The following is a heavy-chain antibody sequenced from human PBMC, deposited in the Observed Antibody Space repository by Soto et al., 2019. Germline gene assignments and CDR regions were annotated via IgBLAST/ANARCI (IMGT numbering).Heavy chain of an antibody. D-gene: IGHD3-3*01. Sequence: EVQLVESGGGLVPPGGSLRLSCAASGFTFSSYWMHWVRQAPGKGPEWVSRISSDGSSTTYADSVKGRFTISRDNAKNTLYLQMNSRRAEDTAVYYCARGSSFQSGGVAVWGQGTLVTVSS. J-gene: IGHJ4*02. CDR2: ISSDGSST. CDR1: GFTFSSYW. V-gene: IGHV3-74*01. CDR3: ARGSSFQSGGVAV.